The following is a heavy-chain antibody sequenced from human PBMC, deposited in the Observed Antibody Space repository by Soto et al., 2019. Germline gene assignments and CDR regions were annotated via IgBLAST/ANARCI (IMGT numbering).Heavy chain of an antibody. V-gene: IGHV3-15*01. CDR1: GFTLGNAW. J-gene: IGHJ5*02. Sequence: GGSLRLSCAASGFTLGNAWMSWVRKAQGKGLEWVGRIKSKTDGGTTDYAAPVKGRFTISRDDSKNTLYLQMNSLKTEDTAVYYCTTVAFAGDAPDFREPNWFDPWGQGTLVTVSS. D-gene: IGHD2-21*01. CDR3: TTVAFAGDAPDFREPNWFDP. CDR2: IKSKTDGGTT.